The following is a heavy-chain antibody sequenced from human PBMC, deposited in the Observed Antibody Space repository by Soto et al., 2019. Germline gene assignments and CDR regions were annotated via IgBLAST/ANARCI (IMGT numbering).Heavy chain of an antibody. D-gene: IGHD3-16*01. J-gene: IGHJ4*02. CDR2: ISGDGSTQ. V-gene: IGHV3-11*01. CDR3: AGDPFYYASGF. CDR1: VFKFGDHY. Sequence: GSLRLSCAASVFKFGDHYMTWIRQAPGKGLEWVSKISGDGSTQYYADSVRGRFTVSRDNAKNSLSLQMNSLRAEDTALYYCAGDPFYYASGFWGQGTLVTVSS.